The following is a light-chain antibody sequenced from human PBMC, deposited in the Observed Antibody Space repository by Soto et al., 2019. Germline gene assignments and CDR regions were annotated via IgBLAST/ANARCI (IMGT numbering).Light chain of an antibody. V-gene: IGLV2-14*01. CDR1: SSDVGGYNY. J-gene: IGLJ2*01. CDR2: DAR. Sequence: QSALTQPASVSGYPGQSITISCTGTSSDVGGYNYVSWYQQHPGKAPELMIYDARNRPSGVSNRFSGSKSGNTASLTISGLQAEDEADYYCSSYTSNSPYVVFVGGTKLTVL. CDR3: SSYTSNSPYVV.